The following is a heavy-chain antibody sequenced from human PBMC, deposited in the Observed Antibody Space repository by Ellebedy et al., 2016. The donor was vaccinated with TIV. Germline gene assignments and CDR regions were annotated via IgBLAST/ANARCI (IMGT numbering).Heavy chain of an antibody. D-gene: IGHD5-18*01. CDR2: INAGNGNT. CDR1: GYTFTSYA. V-gene: IGHV1-3*01. CDR3: ARDRDASMASYYYYGLDV. Sequence: AASVKVSCKASGYTFTSYAMHWVRQAPGQRLEWMGWINAGNGNTKYSQKFQGRVTITRDTSASTAYMELSRLRSDDTAVYYCARDRDASMASYYYYGLDVWGQGTTVTVSS. J-gene: IGHJ6*02.